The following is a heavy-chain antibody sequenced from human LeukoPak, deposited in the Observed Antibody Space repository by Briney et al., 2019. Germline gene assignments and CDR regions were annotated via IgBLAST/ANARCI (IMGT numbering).Heavy chain of an antibody. D-gene: IGHD2-21*02. CDR1: GYTFSDYY. CDR2: INPNSGGT. V-gene: IGHV1-2*02. Sequence: ASMKVSCKASGYTFSDYYMHWVRQAPGQGPEWMGWINPNSGGTNYAQKFQGRVTMTWDTSISTAYMELSRLRFDDTAVYYCARGVMVTALWSEKWFEFWGQGTLVIVSS. CDR3: ARGVMVTALWSEKWFEF. J-gene: IGHJ5*01.